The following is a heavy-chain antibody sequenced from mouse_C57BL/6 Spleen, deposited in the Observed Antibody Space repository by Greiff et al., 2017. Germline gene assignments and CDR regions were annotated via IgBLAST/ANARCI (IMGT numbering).Heavy chain of an antibody. D-gene: IGHD1-1*01. Sequence: ESGPGLVKPSQSLSLTCSVTGYSITSGYYWNWIRQFPGNKLEWMGYISYDGSNNYNPSLKNRISITRDTSKNQFFLKLNSVTTEDTATYYGANYYYCSSYGYFDVWGTGTTVTVSS. CDR2: ISYDGSN. J-gene: IGHJ1*03. CDR3: ANYYYCSSYGYFDV. V-gene: IGHV3-6*01. CDR1: GYSITSGYY.